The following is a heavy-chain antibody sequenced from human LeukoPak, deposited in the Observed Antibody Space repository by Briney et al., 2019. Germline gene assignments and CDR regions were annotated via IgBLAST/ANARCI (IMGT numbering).Heavy chain of an antibody. Sequence: SETLSLTCTVSGVSISNYYWSWIRQPPGKGLEWIGYIYSSGSTNYNPSPKSRVTISVDTSKNQFSLRLSSVTAADTAVYYCARYSSSVLATGGTSRWFDPWGQGTLVTVSS. V-gene: IGHV4-59*08. D-gene: IGHD6-13*01. CDR3: ARYSSSVLATGGTSRWFDP. CDR2: IYSSGST. CDR1: GVSISNYY. J-gene: IGHJ5*02.